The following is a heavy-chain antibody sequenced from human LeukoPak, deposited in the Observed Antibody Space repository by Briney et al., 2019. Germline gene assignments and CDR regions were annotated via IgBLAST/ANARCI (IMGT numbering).Heavy chain of an antibody. Sequence: ASVKVSRKASGYTFTGYYMHWVRQAPGQGLEWVAWINPNSGGTYYAQNFRDRITMTRDTSISTAYMELSRLRSDDTAIYYCARANALYCSSTSCLFDYWGQGTLVTVSS. D-gene: IGHD2-2*01. CDR2: INPNSGGT. V-gene: IGHV1-2*02. CDR3: ARANALYCSSTSCLFDY. J-gene: IGHJ4*02. CDR1: GYTFTGYY.